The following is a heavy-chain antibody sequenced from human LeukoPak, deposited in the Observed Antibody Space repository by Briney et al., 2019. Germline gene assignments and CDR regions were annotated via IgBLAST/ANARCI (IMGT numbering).Heavy chain of an antibody. D-gene: IGHD3-22*01. J-gene: IGHJ4*02. CDR2: IYTSGST. Sequence: SETLSLTCTVSGGSISSYYWSWIRQPAGKGLEWIGRIYTSGSTNYNPSLKSRVTMSVDTSKNQFSLKLSSVTAADTAAYYCARGRYYDSSGYYGNYFDYWGQGTLVTVSS. CDR3: ARGRYYDSSGYYGNYFDY. V-gene: IGHV4-4*07. CDR1: GGSISSYY.